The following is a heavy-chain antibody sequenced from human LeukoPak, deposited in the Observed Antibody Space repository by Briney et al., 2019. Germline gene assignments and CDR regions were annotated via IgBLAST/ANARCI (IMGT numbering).Heavy chain of an antibody. D-gene: IGHD2-15*01. J-gene: IGHJ4*02. CDR1: GFTFTDYA. V-gene: IGHV3-23*01. CDR3: AKDCNGGNCYIDY. CDR2: MSGRGVST. Sequence: GGSLRLSCAASGFTFTDYAMSWVRQAPGKGLEWVSGMSGRGVSTYYADSVKGRFTISSDNSKNTLYLQMNSLRAEDTAIYYCAKDCNGGNCYIDYWGQGTLVTVAS.